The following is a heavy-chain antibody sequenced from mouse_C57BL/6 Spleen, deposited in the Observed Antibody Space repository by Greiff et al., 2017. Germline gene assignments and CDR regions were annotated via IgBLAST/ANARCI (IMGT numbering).Heavy chain of an antibody. CDR3: ARRSNYGDYYAMDY. Sequence: EVKLMESGGGLVKPGGSLKLSCAASGFTFSDYGMHWVRQAPEKGLEWVAYISSGSSTIYYADTVKGRFTISSDNAKNTLFLQMTSLRSEDTAMYYCARRSNYGDYYAMDYWGQGTSVTVSS. V-gene: IGHV5-17*01. CDR1: GFTFSDYG. CDR2: ISSGSSTI. D-gene: IGHD2-5*01. J-gene: IGHJ4*01.